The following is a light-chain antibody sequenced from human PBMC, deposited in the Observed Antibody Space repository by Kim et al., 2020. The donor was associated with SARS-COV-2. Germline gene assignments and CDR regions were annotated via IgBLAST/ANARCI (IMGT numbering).Light chain of an antibody. J-gene: IGKJ1*01. V-gene: IGKV3-15*01. CDR2: GAS. CDR3: QQYNDWPWT. CDR1: QSISTN. Sequence: EIVMTQSPVTLSVSPGERVTLSCRASQSISTNLGWYQQKPGQAPRLLIYGASTRATGIPARCSGSGSGTEFTLTISSLQSEDFAVYCCQQYNDWPWTFGQGTKVDIK.